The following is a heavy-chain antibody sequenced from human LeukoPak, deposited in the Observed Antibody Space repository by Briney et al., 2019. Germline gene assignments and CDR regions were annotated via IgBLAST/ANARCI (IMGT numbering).Heavy chain of an antibody. CDR3: ARGYYYYDY. J-gene: IGHJ4*02. CDR2: IYYSGSV. D-gene: IGHD2-21*01. V-gene: IGHV4-59*01. Sequence: SETLSLTCIVSGDSINSDYWNWIRQPPGKGLEWIGYIYYSGSVNYNPSLKSRVTISVDTSKRQFSLKLSSVTAADTAVYYCARGYYYYDYWCQGTLVTVSS. CDR1: GDSINSDY.